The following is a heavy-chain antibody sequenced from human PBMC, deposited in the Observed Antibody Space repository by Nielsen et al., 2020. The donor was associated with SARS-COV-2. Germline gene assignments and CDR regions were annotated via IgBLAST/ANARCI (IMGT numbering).Heavy chain of an antibody. Sequence: GESLKISCGASGFTISSSFMSWVRQAAGKGLDWVSVIYTDGSTSHADSVKGRFTISRDNSKNTLYLQMNSLRAEDTAVYYCAREGPDSSSSYFDYWGQGTLVTVSS. CDR3: AREGPDSSSSYFDY. CDR2: IYTDGST. CDR1: GFTISSSF. J-gene: IGHJ4*02. D-gene: IGHD6-6*01. V-gene: IGHV3-66*01.